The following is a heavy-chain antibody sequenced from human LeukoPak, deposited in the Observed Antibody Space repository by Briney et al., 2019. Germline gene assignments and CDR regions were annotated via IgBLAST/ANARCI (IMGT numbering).Heavy chain of an antibody. CDR2: ISGSGGST. J-gene: IGHJ4*02. CDR3: ANPFVDVVVPAPFDY. D-gene: IGHD2-2*01. Sequence: GGSLRLSCAASGFTFSSYAMSWVRQAPGKGLEWVPAISGSGGSTYYADSVKGRFTISRDNSKNTLYLQMNSLRAEDTAVYYCANPFVDVVVPAPFDYWGQGTLVTVSS. CDR1: GFTFSSYA. V-gene: IGHV3-23*01.